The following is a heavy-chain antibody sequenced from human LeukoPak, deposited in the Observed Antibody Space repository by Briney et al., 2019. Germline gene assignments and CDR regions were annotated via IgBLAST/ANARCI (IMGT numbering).Heavy chain of an antibody. CDR2: ISAYNGNT. CDR3: ARDQGLWFGELFPKSMDV. CDR1: GYTFTSYS. D-gene: IGHD3-10*01. J-gene: IGHJ6*02. Sequence: ASVKVSCKASGYTFTSYSISWVRQAPGQGLEWMGWISAYNGNTNYAQKLQGRVTMTTDTSTSTAYMELRSLRSDDTAVYYCARDQGLWFGELFPKSMDVWGQGTTVTVSS. V-gene: IGHV1-18*01.